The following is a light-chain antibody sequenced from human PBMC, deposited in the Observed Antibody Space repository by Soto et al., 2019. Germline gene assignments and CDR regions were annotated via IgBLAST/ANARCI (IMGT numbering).Light chain of an antibody. V-gene: IGLV1-40*01. J-gene: IGLJ3*02. CDR2: GNS. Sequence: QPVLTQPPSVSGAPRQRVTISCTGSSSNIGAGYDVHWYQQLPGTAPKLLIYGNSNRPSGVPDRFSGSKSGASASLVITGLQAEDEADYYCQSYDISLTTWVFGGGTKLTVL. CDR1: SSNIGAGYD. CDR3: QSYDISLTTWV.